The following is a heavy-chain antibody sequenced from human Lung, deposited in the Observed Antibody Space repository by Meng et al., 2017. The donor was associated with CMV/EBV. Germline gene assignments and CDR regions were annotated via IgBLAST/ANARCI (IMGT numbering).Heavy chain of an antibody. J-gene: IGHJ3*02. D-gene: IGHD3-10*01. CDR3: ARDRGAFDI. CDR1: GITVSNNY. Sequence: GGSLRLSCAASGITVSNNYMSWVRQAPGKGLEWVANIKQDGSEKYYVDSVEGRFTVSRDNAKNSLYLQMNSLRTEDTAVYYCARDRGAFDIWGQGTVVNVSS. V-gene: IGHV3-7*01. CDR2: IKQDGSEK.